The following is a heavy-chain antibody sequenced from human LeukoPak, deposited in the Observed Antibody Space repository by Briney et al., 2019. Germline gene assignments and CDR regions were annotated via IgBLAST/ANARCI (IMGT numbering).Heavy chain of an antibody. CDR1: GGSITTTSYY. CDR2: IGYSGST. J-gene: IGHJ4*02. Sequence: SETLSLTCTVSGGSITTTSYYWAWIRQPPGKGLEWIGRIGYSGSTYYNTSLRSRVTISADTSKNQFSLKLRSVTAADTAVFYCARLLGAAKTDYFDHWGQGTLVSVSS. V-gene: IGHV4-39*01. D-gene: IGHD1-26*01. CDR3: ARLLGAAKTDYFDH.